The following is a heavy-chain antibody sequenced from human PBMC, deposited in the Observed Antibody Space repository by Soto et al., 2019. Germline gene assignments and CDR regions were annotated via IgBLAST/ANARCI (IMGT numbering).Heavy chain of an antibody. Sequence: GGSLRLSCAASGFTFSDYYMSWIRQAPGKGLEWVSYISSSGSTIYYADSVKGRFTISRDNAKNSLYLQMNSLRAEDTAVYYCARDCPVVVVAATRYNDPWGQGTLVTVS. CDR2: ISSSGSTI. J-gene: IGHJ5*02. D-gene: IGHD2-15*01. CDR3: ARDCPVVVVAATRYNDP. V-gene: IGHV3-11*01. CDR1: GFTFSDYY.